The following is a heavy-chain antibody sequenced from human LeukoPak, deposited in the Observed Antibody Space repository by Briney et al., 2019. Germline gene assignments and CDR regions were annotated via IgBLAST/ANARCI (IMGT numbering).Heavy chain of an antibody. D-gene: IGHD3-9*01. CDR2: IKQDGSEK. CDR1: GFTFGSNY. CDR3: ARDPLYDILTGYYPFDY. Sequence: HTGGSLRLSCTASGFTFGSNYMSWVRQAPGKGLEWVANIKQDGSEKYYVDSVKGRFTISRDNAKNSLYLQMNSLRAEDTAVYYCARDPLYDILTGYYPFDYWGQGTLVTVSS. V-gene: IGHV3-7*01. J-gene: IGHJ4*02.